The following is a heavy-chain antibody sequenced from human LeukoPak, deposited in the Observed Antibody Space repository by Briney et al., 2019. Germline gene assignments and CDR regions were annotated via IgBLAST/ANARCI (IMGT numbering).Heavy chain of an antibody. J-gene: IGHJ3*02. CDR3: ARHRAYSGSPPRAFDI. V-gene: IGHV4-39*01. CDR2: IYYSGST. Sequence: SETLSITCTVSGGSISSSSYYWGWIRQPPGKGLEWIGSIYYSGSTYYNPSLKSRVTISVDTSKNQFSLKLSSVTAADTAVYYCARHRAYSGSPPRAFDIWGQGTMVTVSS. D-gene: IGHD1-26*01. CDR1: GGSISSSSYY.